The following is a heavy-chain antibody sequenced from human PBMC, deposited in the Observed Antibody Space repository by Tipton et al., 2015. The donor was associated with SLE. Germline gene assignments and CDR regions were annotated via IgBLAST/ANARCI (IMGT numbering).Heavy chain of an antibody. J-gene: IGHJ4*02. CDR3: ARLSSGTGDFEH. CDR1: GGSISGGHYY. D-gene: IGHD7-27*01. Sequence: TLSLTCTVSGGSISGGHYYWTWIRQAAGKGPEWIGSIFYTGTTYYNPSLKSRVTVSVETSKTHFSLKMGSVTAADTAMYYCARLSSGTGDFEHWGLGTLVVVSS. V-gene: IGHV4-61*02. CDR2: IFYTGTT.